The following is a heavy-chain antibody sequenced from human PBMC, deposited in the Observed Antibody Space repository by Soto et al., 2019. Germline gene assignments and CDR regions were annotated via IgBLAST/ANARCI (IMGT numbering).Heavy chain of an antibody. CDR2: ISYDASNK. D-gene: IGHD3-16*02. V-gene: IGHV3-30-3*01. CDR1: GFTFSSYA. CDR3: ARGYDYVCGSYRYKQTYYYYGMDV. Sequence: GGSLRISGAASGFTFSSYAMHWVRQAPGKGLDGRAVISYDASNKDYADSGKGRFTISRDNSKNTLYLQMNSLRAAETAMYYCARGYDYVCGSYRYKQTYYYYGMDVWGQGTTVTSP. J-gene: IGHJ6*02.